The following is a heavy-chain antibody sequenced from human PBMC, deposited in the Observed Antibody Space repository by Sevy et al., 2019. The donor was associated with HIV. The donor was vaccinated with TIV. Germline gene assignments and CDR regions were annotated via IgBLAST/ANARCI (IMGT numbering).Heavy chain of an antibody. CDR3: ARVAVSYCTNDCYHRFDY. CDR2: ISYDGTYK. CDR1: GFSFSHYA. Sequence: GGSLRLSCAVSGFSFSHYAFHWVRQAPGTGLEWVSLISYDGTYKYYADSVKGRFTISRDNSKNTLYLQMNSLRGNDTAVYYCARVAVSYCTNDCYHRFDYWGPGALVTVS. D-gene: IGHD2-8*01. V-gene: IGHV3-30-3*01. J-gene: IGHJ4*01.